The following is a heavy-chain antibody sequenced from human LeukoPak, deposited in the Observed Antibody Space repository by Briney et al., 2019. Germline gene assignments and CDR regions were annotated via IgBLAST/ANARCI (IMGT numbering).Heavy chain of an antibody. CDR3: ARAALLCESHKQKGCYGPESFDY. V-gene: IGHV3-30-3*01. D-gene: IGHD2-2*01. J-gene: IGHJ4*02. CDR1: GFTFSSYA. CDR2: ISYDGSNK. Sequence: GGSLRLSCAASGFTFSSYAMHWVRQAPGKGLEWVAVISYDGSNKYYADSVKGRFTIFRDNSKNTLYLQMNSLRAEDTAVYYCARAALLCESHKQKGCYGPESFDYWGQGTLVTVSS.